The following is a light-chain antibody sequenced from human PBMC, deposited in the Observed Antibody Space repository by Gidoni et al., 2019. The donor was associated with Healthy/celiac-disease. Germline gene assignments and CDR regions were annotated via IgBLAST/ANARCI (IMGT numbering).Light chain of an antibody. CDR3: QQYDNLPIFT. J-gene: IGKJ3*01. V-gene: IGKV1-33*01. Sequence: DIQMTQSPSSLSASVGDRVTITCQASQDISNYLNWYQQKHGKAPKLLIYDASNLETGVPSRFSGSGSGTDFTFTISSLQPEDIATYYCQQYDNLPIFTFGPXTKVDIK. CDR2: DAS. CDR1: QDISNY.